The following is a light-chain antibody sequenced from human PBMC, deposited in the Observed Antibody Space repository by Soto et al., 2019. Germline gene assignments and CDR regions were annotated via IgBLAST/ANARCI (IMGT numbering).Light chain of an antibody. CDR1: QSVSSSY. J-gene: IGKJ4*01. CDR3: QQYGSSIT. CDR2: GAS. V-gene: IGKV3-20*01. Sequence: IVLTQSPGTLSLSPWERATLSCRASQSVSSSYLAWYQQKPGQPPRLLIYGASSRATGIPDRFSGSGSGTDFTLTISRLEPEDFAVYYCQQYGSSITFGGGTKVDIK.